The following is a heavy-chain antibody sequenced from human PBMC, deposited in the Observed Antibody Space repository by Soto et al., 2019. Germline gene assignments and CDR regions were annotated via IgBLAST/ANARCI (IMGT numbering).Heavy chain of an antibody. J-gene: IGHJ6*02. CDR1: GFTFSSYS. V-gene: IGHV3-21*01. Sequence: PGGSLRLSCAASGFTFSSYSMNWVRQAPGKGLEWVSSISSSSSYIYYADSVKGRFTISRDNAKNSLYLQMNSLRAEDTAVYYCAAWNHKSGYYYYGMDVWGQGTMVTVYS. CDR3: AAWNHKSGYYYYGMDV. D-gene: IGHD1-1*01. CDR2: ISSSSSYI.